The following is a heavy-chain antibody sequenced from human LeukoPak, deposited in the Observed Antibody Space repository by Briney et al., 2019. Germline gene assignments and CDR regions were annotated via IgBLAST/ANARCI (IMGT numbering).Heavy chain of an antibody. V-gene: IGHV1-18*01. CDR1: GYTFTSYG. Sequence: ASVKVSCKASGYTFTSYGISWVRQAPGQGLEGMGWISGYKGNTNYAQKLQGRVTMTRDTSTSTACMELRSLRSDDTAVYYCARETPYYYDSRGYRRRFDYWGQGTLVTVSS. CDR2: ISGYKGNT. D-gene: IGHD3-22*01. CDR3: ARETPYYYDSRGYRRRFDY. J-gene: IGHJ4*02.